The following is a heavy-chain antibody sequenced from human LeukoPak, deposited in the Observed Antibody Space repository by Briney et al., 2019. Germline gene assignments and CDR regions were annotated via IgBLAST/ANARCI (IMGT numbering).Heavy chain of an antibody. CDR1: GGSISGSTYY. Sequence: SETLSLTCTVSGGSISGSTYYWGWIRQPPGKGLEWIGTTYYSGCTYYNPSLKSRVTMSVDTSKNQFSLKLNSLTAADTAVYYCVQTESFDWSPTIAYWGQGTLVTVSS. CDR3: VQTESFDWSPTIAY. CDR2: TYYSGCT. J-gene: IGHJ4*02. D-gene: IGHD3-9*01. V-gene: IGHV4-39*01.